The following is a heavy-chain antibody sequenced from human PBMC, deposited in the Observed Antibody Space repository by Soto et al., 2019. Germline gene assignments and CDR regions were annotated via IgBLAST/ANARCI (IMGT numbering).Heavy chain of an antibody. CDR1: GFTFSSYS. D-gene: IGHD1-1*01. V-gene: IGHV3-48*02. CDR3: VRDRGIKGYGTTGWFDP. Sequence: EVQVVESGGGLVQSGGSLRLSCAASGFTFSSYSMNWVRQAPGKGLEWVSYISGSSSTISYADSVKGRFTISRDNAKNSLYLQMNSLRDEDTALYYCVRDRGIKGYGTTGWFDPWGQGTLVTVSS. CDR2: ISGSSSTI. J-gene: IGHJ5*02.